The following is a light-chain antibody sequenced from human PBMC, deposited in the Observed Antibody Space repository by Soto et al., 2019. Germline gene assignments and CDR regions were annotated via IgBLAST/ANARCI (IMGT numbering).Light chain of an antibody. CDR2: RVS. CDR3: MQGTHWPPYT. Sequence: DVVMTQSPLSLPVTLGQPASISCRSSQSLAYIDGNTYLNWFQQRPGQSPRRLIYRVSNRDSGVPDRVSGSGSGTDFTLEISRVEAEDVGVYYCMQGTHWPPYTFGQGTKLEIK. CDR1: QSLAYIDGNTY. J-gene: IGKJ2*01. V-gene: IGKV2-30*01.